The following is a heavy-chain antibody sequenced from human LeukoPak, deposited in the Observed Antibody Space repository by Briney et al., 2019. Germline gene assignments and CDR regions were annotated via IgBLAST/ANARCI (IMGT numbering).Heavy chain of an antibody. CDR3: ASSVGRYDSSGYYPIDY. CDR2: IYYSGST. Sequence: PSETLSLTCTVSGDSISSGGYYWSWIRQHPGKGLEWIGYIYYSGSTYYNPSLKSRVTISVDTSKNQFSLKLNSVTAADTAVYYCASSVGRYDSSGYYPIDYWGQGTLVTVSS. CDR1: GDSISSGGYY. J-gene: IGHJ4*02. V-gene: IGHV4-31*03. D-gene: IGHD3-22*01.